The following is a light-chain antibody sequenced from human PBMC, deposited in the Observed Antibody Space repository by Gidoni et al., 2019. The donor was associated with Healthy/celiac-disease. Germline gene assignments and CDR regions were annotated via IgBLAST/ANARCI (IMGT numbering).Light chain of an antibody. CDR3: QQSYSTPRT. CDR2: ATS. Sequence: DIQMTQSPSPLSASVADRVTITCRSSQSISSYLNWYQQKQGKAPKLLIYATSSLQSGVPSRFSGSGSGTDFTLTISSLQPEDFATYYCQQSYSTPRTFGQGTKLEIK. V-gene: IGKV1-39*01. CDR1: QSISSY. J-gene: IGKJ2*01.